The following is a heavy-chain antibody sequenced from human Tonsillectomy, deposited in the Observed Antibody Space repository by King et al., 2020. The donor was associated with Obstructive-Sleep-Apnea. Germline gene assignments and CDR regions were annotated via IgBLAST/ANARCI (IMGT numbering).Heavy chain of an antibody. CDR2: NSSISITI. V-gene: IGHV3-48*04. Sequence: QLVQSGGGLVQPGGSLRLSCAASGFTFSSYSMNWVRQAPGKGLEWVSYNSSISITIYYADSLKVRFTISRDNAKNSLYLPMNSLIAEDTAVYYCAWGSGSYYYPYYFDIWGQGTLVTVSS. CDR3: AWGSGSYYYPYYFDI. J-gene: IGHJ4*02. D-gene: IGHD3-10*01. CDR1: GFTFSSYS.